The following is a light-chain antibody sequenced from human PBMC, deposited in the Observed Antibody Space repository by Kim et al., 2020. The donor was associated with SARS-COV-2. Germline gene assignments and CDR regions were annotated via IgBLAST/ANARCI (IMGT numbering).Light chain of an antibody. CDR1: QSLVRTDGKTY. V-gene: IGKV2-30*02. Sequence: DDVLTQSPLSLPVTLGQSASISCRSSQSLVRTDGKTYLSWFQQRPGQSPWRLVDKVSNRDSGVPDKFSGTGSGTDFTLTISRVEAEDVGVYYCMQYTRWPHTFGQGTKLEI. J-gene: IGKJ2*01. CDR3: MQYTRWPHT. CDR2: KVS.